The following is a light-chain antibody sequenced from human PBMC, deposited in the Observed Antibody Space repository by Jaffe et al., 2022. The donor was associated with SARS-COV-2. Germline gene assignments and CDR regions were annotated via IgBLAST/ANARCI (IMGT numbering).Light chain of an antibody. J-gene: IGLJ3*02. CDR1: GVPKKY. V-gene: IGLV3-25*03. Sequence: SYELTQPTSVSVSPGQTARITCSADGVPKKYIYWYQQKSGQAPVLVIYKDTERPSGIPERFSGSTSGTTVTLTISGVQAEDEAVYYCQSADSSGIWVFGGGTKLTVL. CDR2: KDT. CDR3: QSADSSGIWV.